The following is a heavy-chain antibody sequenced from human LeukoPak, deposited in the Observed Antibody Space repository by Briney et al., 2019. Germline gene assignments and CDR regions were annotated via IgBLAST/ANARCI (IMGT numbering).Heavy chain of an antibody. CDR2: IYYSGST. V-gene: IGHV4-39*01. D-gene: IGHD3-10*01. CDR1: GDSISSSTYY. Sequence: SETLSLTCIVSGDSISSSTYYWGWIRQPPGKGLEWIGSIYYSGSTYYNPSLKSRVTISVDTSKNQFSLKLNSVTAADTAVYYCARQGVLWTPRDWGQGALVTVSS. J-gene: IGHJ4*02. CDR3: ARQGVLWTPRD.